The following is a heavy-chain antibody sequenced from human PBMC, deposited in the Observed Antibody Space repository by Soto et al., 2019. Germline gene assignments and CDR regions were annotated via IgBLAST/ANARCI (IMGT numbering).Heavy chain of an antibody. V-gene: IGHV4-59*01. D-gene: IGHD1-26*01. J-gene: IGHJ4*02. Sequence: QVQLQESGPGLVKPSETLSLTCTVSGGSIRSYYWSWIRQPPGKGLEWSGYIYYSGSTNYNPSLKSRVTISVDTSKNQFSLKLSSVTAADTAVYYCARAMRGSYLRYFDYWGQGTLVTVSS. CDR2: IYYSGST. CDR1: GGSIRSYY. CDR3: ARAMRGSYLRYFDY.